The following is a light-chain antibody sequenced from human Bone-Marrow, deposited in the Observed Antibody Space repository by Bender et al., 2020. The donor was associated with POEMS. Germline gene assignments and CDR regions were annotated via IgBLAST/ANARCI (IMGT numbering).Light chain of an antibody. CDR2: ANN. CDR3: AAWDDSLDGVV. J-gene: IGLJ3*02. CDR1: SSNIGNHG. Sequence: QSVVTQPPSLSEAPRQRVTISCSGSSSNIGNHGVNWYQQLPGEAPKLLIYANNQRPSGVPDRFSGSKTGPSASLVISGLQSEDEADYYCAAWDDSLDGVVFGGGTKVTVL. V-gene: IGLV1-36*01.